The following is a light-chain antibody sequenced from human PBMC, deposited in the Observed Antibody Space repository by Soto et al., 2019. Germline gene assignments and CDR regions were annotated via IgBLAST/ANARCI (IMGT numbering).Light chain of an antibody. CDR2: DAS. Sequence: EVIKTQSKATPSLPPGESAPLSCRASQTIDNTLAWYQRKPGQAPRLLIYDASTRATGVPARFSGSGTGTDFTLTISSLQSEDFAVYYCQHYNYWPYTPGQ. J-gene: IGKJ2*01. CDR3: QHYNYWPYT. CDR1: QTIDNT. V-gene: IGKV3-15*01.